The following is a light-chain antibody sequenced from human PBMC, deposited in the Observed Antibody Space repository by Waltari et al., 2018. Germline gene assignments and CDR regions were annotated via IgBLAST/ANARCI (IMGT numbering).Light chain of an antibody. CDR3: SSYTSSSTDVV. CDR1: SSDVGGYNY. V-gene: IGLV2-14*01. Sequence: QSALTQPASVSGSPGQSITISCTGTSSDVGGYNYVSWDQQHPGKAPKLMIYGVSNRPSGVSNRFSGSKSGDTASLTISGLHAEDEADYYCSSYTSSSTDVVFGGGTKLTVL. J-gene: IGLJ2*01. CDR2: GVS.